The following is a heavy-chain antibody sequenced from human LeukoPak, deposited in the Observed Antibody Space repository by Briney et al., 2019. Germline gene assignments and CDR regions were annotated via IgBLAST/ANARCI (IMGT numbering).Heavy chain of an antibody. D-gene: IGHD3-22*01. CDR1: GYSFTSYW. J-gene: IGHJ3*02. CDR2: IYPGDSDT. Sequence: GESLKISCKGSGYSFTSYWIGWVRQMPGKGLEWMGIIYPGDSDTRYSPSFQGQVTISADKSISTAYLQWSSLKASDTAMYYCARYQGGNYDSSGYPDAFDIWGQGTMVTVSS. V-gene: IGHV5-51*01. CDR3: ARYQGGNYDSSGYPDAFDI.